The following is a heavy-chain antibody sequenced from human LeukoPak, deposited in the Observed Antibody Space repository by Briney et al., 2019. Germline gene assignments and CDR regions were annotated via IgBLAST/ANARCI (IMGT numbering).Heavy chain of an antibody. V-gene: IGHV1-24*01. D-gene: IGHD4-17*01. J-gene: IGHJ4*02. CDR3: ATDRYGARFLDY. Sequence: SVKVSCKVSGYTLTELSIHWVRQAPGKGLEWMGGFDPEDGETIYAQKFQGRVTMTEDTSTDTAYMELSSLRSEDTAVYYCATDRYGARFLDYWGQGTLDRVSS. CDR1: GYTLTELS. CDR2: FDPEDGET.